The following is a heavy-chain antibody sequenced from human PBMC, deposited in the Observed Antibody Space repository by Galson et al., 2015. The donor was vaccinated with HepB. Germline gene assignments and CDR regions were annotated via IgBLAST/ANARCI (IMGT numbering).Heavy chain of an antibody. V-gene: IGHV3-15*01. CDR3: TSDIVVVPAAWVD. CDR2: IKSEFDGGTK. D-gene: IGHD2-2*01. Sequence: SLRLSCAASGFTFSNAWMSWVRQAPGKGLEWVGRIKSEFDGGTKDYAAPVKGRFTISRDDSKNTLYLQMNSLKTEDTAVYYCTSDIVVVPAAWVDWGQGTLVTVSS. J-gene: IGHJ4*02. CDR1: GFTFSNAW.